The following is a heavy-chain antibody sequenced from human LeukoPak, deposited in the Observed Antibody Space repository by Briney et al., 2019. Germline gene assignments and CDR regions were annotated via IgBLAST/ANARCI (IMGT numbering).Heavy chain of an antibody. CDR2: INPSGRI. CDR1: GGSFSGYY. J-gene: IGHJ6*03. Sequence: SETLSLTCAVYGGSFSGYYWTWIRQAPGKGLEWIGEINPSGRISYNPSLKSRLTISVDASKNQFSLNLRSLTAADTAVYYCARGRQEVSMIVVVMTAVSYYLDVWGQGTTVTVSS. V-gene: IGHV4-34*01. D-gene: IGHD3-22*01. CDR3: ARGRQEVSMIVVVMTAVSYYLDV.